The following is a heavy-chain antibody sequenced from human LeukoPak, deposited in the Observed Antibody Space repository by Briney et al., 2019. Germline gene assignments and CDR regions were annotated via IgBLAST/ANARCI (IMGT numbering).Heavy chain of an antibody. D-gene: IGHD2-8*01. CDR1: GGSFSGYY. Sequence: SETLSLTCAVSGGSFSGYYWSWIRQPPGKGLEWIGEVNHSGSTNYNPSLKSRVTISVDTSKNQFSLKLSSVTAADTAVYYCARGPLMVGKAYYYYYYMGVWGKGTTVTVSS. CDR3: ARGPLMVGKAYYYYYYMGV. J-gene: IGHJ6*03. V-gene: IGHV4-34*01. CDR2: VNHSGST.